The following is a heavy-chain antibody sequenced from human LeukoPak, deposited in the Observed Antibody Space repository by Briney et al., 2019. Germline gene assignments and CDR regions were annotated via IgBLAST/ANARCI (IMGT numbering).Heavy chain of an antibody. CDR3: ARDSGTTGEVKFDP. J-gene: IGHJ5*02. Sequence: SETLSLTCTVSGGSISSYHWSWIRQPPGKGLEWIGRIYNGGIITYNPSLKSRVTMSIDTSNNQFSLRLRFVTAADTAVYYCARDSGTTGEVKFDPWGQGTLVTVSS. V-gene: IGHV4-4*07. CDR1: GGSISSYH. D-gene: IGHD3-10*01. CDR2: IYNGGII.